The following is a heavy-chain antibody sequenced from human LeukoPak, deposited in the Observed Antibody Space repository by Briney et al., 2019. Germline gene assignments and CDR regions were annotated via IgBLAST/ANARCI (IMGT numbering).Heavy chain of an antibody. CDR2: INSDGSST. D-gene: IGHD1-26*01. CDR3: ARDIVGATFYYYYGMDV. V-gene: IGHV3-74*01. CDR1: GFTFSSYW. J-gene: IGHJ6*02. Sequence: PGGSLRLSCAASGFTFSSYWMHWVRQAPGKGLVWVSRINSDGSSTSYADSVKGRFTISRDNAKNTLYLQMNSLRAEDAAVYYCARDIVGATFYYYYGMDVWGQGTTVTVSS.